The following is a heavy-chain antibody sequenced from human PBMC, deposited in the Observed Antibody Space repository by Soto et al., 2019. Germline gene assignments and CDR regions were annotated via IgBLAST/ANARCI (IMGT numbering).Heavy chain of an antibody. CDR2: ISSSSSDT. D-gene: IGHD4-17*01. CDR1: GFTFSDYY. CDR3: ARLSFGDYVSY. V-gene: IGHV3-11*06. Sequence: PGGSLRLSCAASGFTFSDYYMSWIRQAPGKGLEWVSYISSSSSDTNYGDSVKGRFTISRDNAKNSLYLQMNSLRGEDTAVYYCARLSFGDYVSYWGQGTLVTVSS. J-gene: IGHJ4*02.